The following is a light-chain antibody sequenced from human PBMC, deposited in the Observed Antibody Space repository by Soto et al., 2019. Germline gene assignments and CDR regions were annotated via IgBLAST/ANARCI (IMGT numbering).Light chain of an antibody. CDR1: QGISSY. V-gene: IGKV1-9*01. Sequence: DIQLTQSPSFLSASVGDRVTITCRASQGISSYLAWYQQKPGKAPKLLIYAASTLQSGVPSRFSGSGSGTEFTLTISSLQPEDFATYYRQQLNSYPLTFGGGTNVDIK. J-gene: IGKJ4*01. CDR3: QQLNSYPLT. CDR2: AAS.